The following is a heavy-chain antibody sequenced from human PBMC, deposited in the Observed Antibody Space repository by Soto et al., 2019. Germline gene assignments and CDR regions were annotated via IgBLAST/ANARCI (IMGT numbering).Heavy chain of an antibody. CDR2: ISGSGGSA. J-gene: IGHJ6*02. CDR1: GFTFISYA. Sequence: SGFTFISYAMSWLRQAPGKVLEWVSTISGSGGSAYYADSVKGRFTISRDNSKNTLYLQMNSLRAADTAVYYCARARMSRGINCYCGMDVWAQGTT. D-gene: IGHD3-10*01. V-gene: IGHV3-23*01. CDR3: ARARMSRGINCYCGMDV.